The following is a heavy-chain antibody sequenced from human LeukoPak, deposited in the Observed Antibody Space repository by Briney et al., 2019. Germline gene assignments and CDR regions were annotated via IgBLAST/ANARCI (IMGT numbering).Heavy chain of an antibody. J-gene: IGHJ6*04. CDR3: AELGITMIGGV. CDR1: GFTFSNYW. Sequence: GGSLRLSCAASGFTFSNYWMSWVRQAPGKGLEWVATIKPDGSEKYYVDSVKGRFTISRDNAKNSLYLQMNSLRAEDTAVYYCAELGITMIGGVWGKGTTVTISS. D-gene: IGHD3-10*02. V-gene: IGHV3-7*01. CDR2: IKPDGSEK.